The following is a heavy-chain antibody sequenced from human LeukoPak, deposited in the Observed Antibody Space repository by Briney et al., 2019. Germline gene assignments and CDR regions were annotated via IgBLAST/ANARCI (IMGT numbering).Heavy chain of an antibody. D-gene: IGHD3-9*01. CDR2: IIPIFGTA. J-gene: IGHJ4*02. CDR3: ARDYYDILTGQHYFDY. V-gene: IGHV1-69*13. Sequence: SVTVSCTASGGTFSSYAISWVRQAPGQGLEWMGGIIPIFGTANYAQKFQGRVTTTADESTSTAYMELSSLRSEDTAVYYCARDYYDILTGQHYFDYWGQGTLVTVSS. CDR1: GGTFSSYA.